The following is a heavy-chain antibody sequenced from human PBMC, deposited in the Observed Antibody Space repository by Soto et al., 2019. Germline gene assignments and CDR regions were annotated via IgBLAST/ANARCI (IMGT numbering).Heavy chain of an antibody. CDR2: IYYSGST. D-gene: IGHD6-13*01. J-gene: IGHJ5*02. CDR3: ARHPSSSSTFDP. V-gene: IGHV4-39*01. Sequence: ASETLSLTCTVSGVSISSSSYYWGWIRQPPGKGLEWIGSIYYSGSTYYNPSLKSRVTISVDTSKNQFSLKLSSVTAADTAVYYCARHPSSSSTFDPWGQGTLVTVSS. CDR1: GVSISSSSYY.